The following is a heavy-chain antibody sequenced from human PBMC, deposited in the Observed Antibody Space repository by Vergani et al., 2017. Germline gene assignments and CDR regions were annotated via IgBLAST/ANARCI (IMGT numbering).Heavy chain of an antibody. CDR3: AKDRAYCGGDCYPYYYYGMDV. V-gene: IGHV3-30*18. CDR2: ISYDGSNK. CDR1: GFTFSSYG. D-gene: IGHD2-21*02. J-gene: IGHJ6*02. Sequence: QVQLVESGGGVVQPGRSLRLSCAASGFTFSSYGMHWVRQAPGKGLEWVAVISYDGSNKYYADSVKGRFTISRDNSKNTLYLQMNSLRAEDTAVYYCAKDRAYCGGDCYPYYYYGMDVWGQGTLVTVSS.